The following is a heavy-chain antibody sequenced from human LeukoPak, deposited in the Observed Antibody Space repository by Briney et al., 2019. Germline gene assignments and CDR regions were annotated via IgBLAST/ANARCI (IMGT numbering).Heavy chain of an antibody. CDR1: GFTFSIYS. V-gene: IGHV3-21*01. D-gene: IGHD3-22*01. CDR2: ISSSSSYI. CDR3: ARDGQEEGVVVISDY. J-gene: IGHJ4*02. Sequence: GGSLRLSCAASGFTFSIYSMNWVRQAPGKGLEWVSSISSSSSYIYYADSVKGRFTISRDNAKNSLYLQMNSLRAEDTAVYYCARDGQEEGVVVISDYWGQGTLVTVSS.